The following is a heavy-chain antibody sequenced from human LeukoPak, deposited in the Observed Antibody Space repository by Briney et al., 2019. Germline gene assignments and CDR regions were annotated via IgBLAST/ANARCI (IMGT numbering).Heavy chain of an antibody. CDR1: GFTFSNAW. CDR2: ISYDGSNK. J-gene: IGHJ5*02. V-gene: IGHV3-30-3*01. Sequence: GGSLRLSCAASGFTFSNAWMSWVRQAPGKGLEWVAVISYDGSNKYYADSVKGRFTISRDNSKNTLYLQMNGLRAEDTAVYYCARATDYDISLFDPWGQGTLVTVSS. D-gene: IGHD3-9*01. CDR3: ARATDYDISLFDP.